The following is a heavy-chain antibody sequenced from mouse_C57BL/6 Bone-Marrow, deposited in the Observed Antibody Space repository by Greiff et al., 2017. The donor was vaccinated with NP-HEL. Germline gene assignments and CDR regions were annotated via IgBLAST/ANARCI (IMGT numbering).Heavy chain of an antibody. CDR2: IDPENGDT. D-gene: IGHD1-1*01. CDR3: TTVITTWYFDV. Sequence: VQLQQSGAELVRPGASVKLSCTASGFNIKDDYMHWVKQRPEQGLEWIGWIDPENGDTEYASKFQGKATITAYTSSNTAYLQLSSLTSEDTAVYYCTTVITTWYFDVWGTGTTVTVSS. CDR1: GFNIKDDY. J-gene: IGHJ1*03. V-gene: IGHV14-4*01.